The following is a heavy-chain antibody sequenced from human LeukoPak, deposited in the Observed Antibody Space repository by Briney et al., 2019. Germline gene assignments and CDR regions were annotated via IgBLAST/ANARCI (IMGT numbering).Heavy chain of an antibody. V-gene: IGHV1-2*02. D-gene: IGHD4-11*01. J-gene: IGHJ6*03. CDR3: ARGSPDYSNFRYMDV. CDR2: INPNSGGT. Sequence: ASVKVSCKASGYTFTVYYVNWVRQAPGQGLEWMGWINPNSGGTNYPRNFQGRVTLTRDTSTSTAYMDLSSLTSDDTAIYYCARGSPDYSNFRYMDVWGKGTTVTVSS. CDR1: GYTFTVYY.